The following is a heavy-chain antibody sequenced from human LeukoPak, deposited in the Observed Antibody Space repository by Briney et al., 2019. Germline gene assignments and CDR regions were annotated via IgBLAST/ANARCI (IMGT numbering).Heavy chain of an antibody. J-gene: IGHJ3*02. V-gene: IGHV4-59*08. Sequence: NPSETLSLTCTVSDVSISSHYWSWIRQPPGKGLEWIGHFAYSGTTSYNASLKSRVTISVDTSKNQFSLKVPSVSAADTAVYYCARPHSSGWYGVYDIWGQGTMVTVSS. D-gene: IGHD6-19*01. CDR1: DVSISSHY. CDR3: ARPHSSGWYGVYDI. CDR2: FAYSGTT.